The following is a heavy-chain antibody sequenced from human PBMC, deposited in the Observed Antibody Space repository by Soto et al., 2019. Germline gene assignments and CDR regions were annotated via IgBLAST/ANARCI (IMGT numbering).Heavy chain of an antibody. J-gene: IGHJ5*02. CDR3: ARDRGGYCSGGSCSEAWFDP. CDR2: INSGNGYT. CDR1: GYTFSSYP. Sequence: QVQLVQSGAEEKRPGASEKISCNASGYTFSSYPIHWVRQAPGHRLEWMGWINSGNGYTKYSQKFQARVSITRDTSESTDYMQLSILRSEDTAVYYCARDRGGYCSGGSCSEAWFDPWGQGTLVTVSS. D-gene: IGHD2-15*01. V-gene: IGHV1-3*05.